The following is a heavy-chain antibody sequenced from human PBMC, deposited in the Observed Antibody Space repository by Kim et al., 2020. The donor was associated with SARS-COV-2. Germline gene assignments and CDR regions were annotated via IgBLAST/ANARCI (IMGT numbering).Heavy chain of an antibody. D-gene: IGHD3-10*01. Sequence: SETLSLTCTVSGGSISSYYWSWIRQPPGKGLEWIGYIYYRGSTNYNPSLKSRVTISVDTSKNQFSLKLSSVTAADTAVYYCAGDGSGVGYFDYWGQGTLVTVSS. CDR1: GGSISSYY. CDR2: IYYRGST. J-gene: IGHJ4*02. CDR3: AGDGSGVGYFDY. V-gene: IGHV4-59*13.